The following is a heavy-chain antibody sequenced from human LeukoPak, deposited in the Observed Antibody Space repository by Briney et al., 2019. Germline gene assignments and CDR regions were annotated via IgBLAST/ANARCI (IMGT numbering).Heavy chain of an antibody. CDR1: GFTVSRNY. CDR2: INSGGST. Sequence: PGGSLRLSCAASGFTVSRNYMSWVRQAPGKGLECVSVINSGGSTYYADSVKGRFTISRDNSKNTLFLQMSSLRAEDTAVYYCARDSNGDYFDYWGQGTLVTVSS. J-gene: IGHJ4*02. CDR3: ARDSNGDYFDY. D-gene: IGHD4-17*01. V-gene: IGHV3-66*01.